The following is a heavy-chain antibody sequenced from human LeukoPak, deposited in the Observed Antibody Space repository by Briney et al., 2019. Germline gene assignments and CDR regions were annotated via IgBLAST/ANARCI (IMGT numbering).Heavy chain of an antibody. CDR2: MNPNNGNT. CDR3: ARTAIVTPRRPTPIAARPRGPFGY. J-gene: IGHJ4*02. V-gene: IGHV1-8*01. Sequence: GASVKVSCKASGYTFTSYDINWVRQATGQGLEWMGWMNPNNGNTGYAQKFQGRVTMTRNTSISTAYMELSSLRSEDTAVYYCARTAIVTPRRPTPIAARPRGPFGYWGQGTLVTVSS. D-gene: IGHD6-6*01. CDR1: GYTFTSYD.